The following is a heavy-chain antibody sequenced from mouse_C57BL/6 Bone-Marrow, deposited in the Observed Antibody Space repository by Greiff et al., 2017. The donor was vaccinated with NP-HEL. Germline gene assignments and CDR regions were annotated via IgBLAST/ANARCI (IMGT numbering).Heavy chain of an antibody. CDR3: TTQGFTWFAY. Sequence: VQLQQSGAELVRPGASVKLSCTASGFNIKDDYMHWVKQRPDQGLEWIGWLDPENGDTEYASQFQGKATITADTSSNTAYLQLSSLTSEDTAVYYCTTQGFTWFAYWGQGTLVTVSA. CDR1: GFNIKDDY. V-gene: IGHV14-4*01. J-gene: IGHJ3*01. CDR2: LDPENGDT.